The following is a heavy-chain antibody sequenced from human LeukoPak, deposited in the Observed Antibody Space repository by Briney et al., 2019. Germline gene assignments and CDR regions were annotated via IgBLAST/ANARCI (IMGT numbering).Heavy chain of an antibody. CDR1: GYTFTSYG. V-gene: IGHV1-18*01. CDR2: ISAYNGNT. D-gene: IGHD3-3*01. CDR3: ARFRITIFGVVIPHFDY. J-gene: IGHJ4*02. Sequence: GASVKVSCKASGYTFTSYGISWVRQAPGQGLEWMGWISAYNGNTNCAQKLQGRVTMTTDTSTSTAYMELRSLRSDDTAVYYCARFRITIFGVVIPHFDYWGQGTLVTVSS.